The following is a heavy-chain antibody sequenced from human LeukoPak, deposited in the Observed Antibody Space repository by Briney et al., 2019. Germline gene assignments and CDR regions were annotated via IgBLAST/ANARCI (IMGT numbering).Heavy chain of an antibody. J-gene: IGHJ3*02. V-gene: IGHV4-4*02. CDR2: IYHSGST. D-gene: IGHD3-3*01. Sequence: SGTLSLTCVVSGGSITSSNWWSWVRQPPGKGLEWIGEIYHSGSTNYNPSLKSRVTMSVDTSKNQFSLKLSSVTAADTAVYYCARAESSGLRFLEWLPTYAFDIWGQGTMVTVSS. CDR3: ARAESSGLRFLEWLPTYAFDI. CDR1: GGSITSSNW.